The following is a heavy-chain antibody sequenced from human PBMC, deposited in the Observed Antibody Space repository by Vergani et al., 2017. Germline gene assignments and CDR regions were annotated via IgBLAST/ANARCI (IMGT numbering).Heavy chain of an antibody. CDR1: GYTFTGYY. J-gene: IGHJ6*02. CDR2: ISAYNGNT. V-gene: IGHV1-18*04. Sequence: VQLVQSGAEVKKPGASVKVSCKASGYTFTGYYMHWVRQAPGQGLEWMGWISAYNGNTNYAQKLQGRVTMTTDTSTSTAYMELRSPRSDDTAVYYCARVGYSYGYDGRNGMDVWGQGTTVTVSS. CDR3: ARVGYSYGYDGRNGMDV. D-gene: IGHD5-18*01.